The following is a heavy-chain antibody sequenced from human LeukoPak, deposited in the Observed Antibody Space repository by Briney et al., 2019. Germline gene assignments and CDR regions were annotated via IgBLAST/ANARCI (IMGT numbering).Heavy chain of an antibody. Sequence: ASVKVSCKASGYTFTSYYMHWVRQAPGQGLEWMGLINPSGGSTSYAQKFQGRVTMTRDTSTSTVYMELSSLRSEDTAVYYCARDGHDILTGYYLSWFDPWGQGTLVTVSP. J-gene: IGHJ5*02. CDR3: ARDGHDILTGYYLSWFDP. D-gene: IGHD3-9*01. CDR1: GYTFTSYY. CDR2: INPSGGST. V-gene: IGHV1-46*01.